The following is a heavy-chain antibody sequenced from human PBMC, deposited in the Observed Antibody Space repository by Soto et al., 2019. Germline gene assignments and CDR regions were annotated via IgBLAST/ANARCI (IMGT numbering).Heavy chain of an antibody. V-gene: IGHV1-18*01. CDR1: GYTFTSYG. J-gene: IGHJ6*02. D-gene: IGHD5-18*01. CDR2: ISAYNGNT. CDR3: ARDAVDTAMGHSPPYYYYGLDV. Sequence: QVQLVQSGAEVKKPGASVKVSCKASGYTFTSYGISWVRQAPGQGLEWMGWISAYNGNTNYAQKLQGRVTMTTDTATSXXYXEXXSLRSDDTTVYYCARDAVDTAMGHSPPYYYYGLDVWGQGTTVTVSS.